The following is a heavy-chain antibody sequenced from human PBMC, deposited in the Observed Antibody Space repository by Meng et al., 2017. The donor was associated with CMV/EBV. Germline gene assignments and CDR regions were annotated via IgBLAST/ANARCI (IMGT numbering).Heavy chain of an antibody. D-gene: IGHD2-2*01. J-gene: IGHJ3*02. CDR1: GYTFTSYG. CDR2: ISAYNGNT. CDR3: ARDAREDIVVVPAAAPPDDAFDI. Sequence: ASVKVSCKASGYTFTSYGISWVRQAPGQGLEWMGWISAYNGNTNYAQKLQGRVTMTTDTSTSTAYMELRSLGSDDTAVYYCARDAREDIVVVPAAAPPDDAFDIWGQGTMVTVSS. V-gene: IGHV1-18*01.